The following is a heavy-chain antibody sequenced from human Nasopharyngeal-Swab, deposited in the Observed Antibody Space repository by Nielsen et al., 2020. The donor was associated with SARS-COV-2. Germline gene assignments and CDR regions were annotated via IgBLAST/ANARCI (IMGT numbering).Heavy chain of an antibody. CDR1: GFFFSRFA. V-gene: IGHV3-64D*08. D-gene: IGHD4-17*01. CDR2: INDYGNTI. J-gene: IGHJ4*02. Sequence: GGSLRLSCSVSGFFFSRFAMHWVRQAPGKGLEYVSTINDYGNTIHYADSVRGRFTISRDISKNTLYLQMSSLSTEDTAVYYCARDLDDYGDYGYFDYWGQGTLVTVSS. CDR3: ARDLDDYGDYGYFDY.